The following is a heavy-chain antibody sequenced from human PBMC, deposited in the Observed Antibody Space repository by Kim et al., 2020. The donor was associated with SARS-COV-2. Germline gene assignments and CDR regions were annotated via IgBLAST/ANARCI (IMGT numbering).Heavy chain of an antibody. CDR1: GFTFSSYW. J-gene: IGHJ4*02. V-gene: IGHV3-7*01. Sequence: LSLTCAASGFTFSSYWMSWVRQAPGKGLEWVSSIKGDGSEKQYVDSVKGRFTISRDNAKNSLFLQMNSLRAVETPVYFCMRDFLGYWGQLTLVTVSS. CDR3: MRDFLGY. CDR2: IKGDGSEK.